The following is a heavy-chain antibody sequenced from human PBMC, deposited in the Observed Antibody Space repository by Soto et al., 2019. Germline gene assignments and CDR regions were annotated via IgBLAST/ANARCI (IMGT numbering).Heavy chain of an antibody. CDR1: GGTFSVNG. CDR3: ARDRPYSQGRYGMDI. CDR2: IIPMFATA. D-gene: IGHD2-15*01. Sequence: QAQLVQSGAEVRKPGFSVKVSCKPSGGTFSVNGVSWVRQAPGQGLEWMGGIIPMFATANYAQKFQGRVTITADKSTGTVYMELSSLRSEDTAVYYCARDRPYSQGRYGMDIWGQGTTVTVS. J-gene: IGHJ6*02. V-gene: IGHV1-69*06.